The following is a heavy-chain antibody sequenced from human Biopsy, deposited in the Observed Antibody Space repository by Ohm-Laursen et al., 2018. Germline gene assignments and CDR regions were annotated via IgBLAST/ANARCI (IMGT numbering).Heavy chain of an antibody. J-gene: IGHJ4*02. CDR3: ARIAAAGWDDY. CDR2: ISGYNGNT. CDR1: GYKFTSYG. Sequence: GASVKVSCKASGYKFTSYGMSWVRQAPGQGFEWMGWISGYNGNTNYAQKFQGRITMTIDAATSTGYMDLRSLKSDDTAVYYCARIAAAGWDDYWGQGTLVTVSS. D-gene: IGHD6-25*01. V-gene: IGHV1-18*01.